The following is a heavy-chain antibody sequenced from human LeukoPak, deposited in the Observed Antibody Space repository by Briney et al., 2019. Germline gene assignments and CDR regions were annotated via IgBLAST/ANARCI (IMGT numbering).Heavy chain of an antibody. CDR3: ARVRVYCTNGVCYPPSSEYYYMDV. CDR1: GYTFTGYY. D-gene: IGHD2-8*01. CDR2: INPNSGGT. V-gene: IGHV1-2*02. J-gene: IGHJ6*03. Sequence: ASVKVSCKASGYTFTGYYMHWVRQAPGQGLEWTGWINPNSGGTNYAQKFQGRVTMTRDTSISTAYMELSRLRSDDTAVYYCARVRVYCTNGVCYPPSSEYYYMDVWGKGTTVTVSS.